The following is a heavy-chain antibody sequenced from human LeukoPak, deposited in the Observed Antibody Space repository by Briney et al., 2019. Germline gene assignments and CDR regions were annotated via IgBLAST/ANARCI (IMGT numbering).Heavy chain of an antibody. V-gene: IGHV3-43*01. CDR3: AKVTYDFWSGYSADTGPMDV. J-gene: IGHJ6*04. D-gene: IGHD3-3*01. CDR1: RFTFDDYT. CDR2: ISWDGGST. Sequence: GGSLRLSCAASRFTFDDYTMHWLRQAPGKGLELVSLISWDGGSTYYADSVKGRFTISRDNSKNSLYLQMNSLRTEDTALYYCAKVTYDFWSGYSADTGPMDVWGRGTTVTVSS.